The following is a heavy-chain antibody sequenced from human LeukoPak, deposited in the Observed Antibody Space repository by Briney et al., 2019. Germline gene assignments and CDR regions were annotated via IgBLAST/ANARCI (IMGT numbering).Heavy chain of an antibody. D-gene: IGHD2-2*01. V-gene: IGHV3-21*01. CDR2: ISSSSSHI. Sequence: PGGSLRLSCAASGFTFSSYSMNWVRQAPGKGLESVSSISSSSSHIYYADSVKGRFTISRDNGKSSLYLQMTRLRAEDTAEYYCERAVVAAATTSWFDPWGQGTLVTVSS. CDR1: GFTFSSYS. CDR3: ERAVVAAATTSWFDP. J-gene: IGHJ5*02.